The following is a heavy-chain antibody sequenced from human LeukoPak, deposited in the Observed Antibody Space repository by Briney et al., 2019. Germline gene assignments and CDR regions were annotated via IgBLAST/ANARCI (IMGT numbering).Heavy chain of an antibody. CDR1: GGSISSYY. J-gene: IGHJ4*02. CDR3: ARLYDSSGYYYGPLDY. Sequence: SETLSLTCTVSGGSISSYYWSWIRQPPGKGLEWIGYISYSGSTNYNPSLKSRFAISIDTSMNQFSLKLSSVTAADTAVYYCARLYDSSGYYYGPLDYWGQGTLVTVSS. V-gene: IGHV4-59*08. CDR2: ISYSGST. D-gene: IGHD3-22*01.